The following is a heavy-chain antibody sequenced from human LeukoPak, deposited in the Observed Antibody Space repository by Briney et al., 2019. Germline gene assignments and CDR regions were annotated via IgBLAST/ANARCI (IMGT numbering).Heavy chain of an antibody. CDR1: GASFSSYY. Sequence: SETLSLTCIVSGASFSSYYWCWIRHPPAPGLARLSNIYHTGDGSYNPYVSSRVSISIDSAKNKFSLNCISVTAADTAVNSFSRRGRNGSGWQDYLWGEGTLVTVS. CDR3: SRRGRNGSGWQDYL. J-gene: IGHJ4*02. V-gene: IGHV4-59*01. D-gene: IGHD6-25*01. CDR2: IYHTGDG.